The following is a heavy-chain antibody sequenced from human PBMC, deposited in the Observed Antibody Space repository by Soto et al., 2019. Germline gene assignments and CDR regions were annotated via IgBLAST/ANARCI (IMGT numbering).Heavy chain of an antibody. CDR1: GCSIISGDYY. V-gene: IGHV4-30-4*02. CDR3: AREGGGYSGYVGIDP. CDR2: IYYSGST. Sequence: SDTLSLTCTVSGCSIISGDYYWSWIRQPPGKGLEWIGYIYYSGSTYYNPSLKSRVTISVDTSKNQFSLKLSSVTAADTAVYYCAREGGGYSGYVGIDPWGQGTLVTVS. D-gene: IGHD5-12*01. J-gene: IGHJ5*02.